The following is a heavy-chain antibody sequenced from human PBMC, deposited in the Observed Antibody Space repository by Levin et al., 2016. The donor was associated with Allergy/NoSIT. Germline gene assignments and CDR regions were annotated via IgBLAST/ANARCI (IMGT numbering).Heavy chain of an antibody. CDR2: IYYSGST. CDR1: GGSISSYY. J-gene: IGHJ6*02. Sequence: SETLSLTCTVSGGSISSYYWSWIRQPPGKGLEWIGYIYYSGSTNYNPSLKSRVTISVDTSKSQFSLKLSSVTAADTAVYYCAGGQLLTSYYFGMDVWGLGTTVTVSS. D-gene: IGHD2-2*01. V-gene: IGHV4-59*01. CDR3: AGGQLLTSYYFGMDV.